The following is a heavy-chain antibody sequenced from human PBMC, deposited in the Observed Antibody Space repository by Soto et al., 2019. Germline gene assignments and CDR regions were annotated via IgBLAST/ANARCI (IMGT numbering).Heavy chain of an antibody. D-gene: IGHD6-19*01. CDR3: ARDPLSLRIAVGMAFDI. CDR2: ISSSSSTI. J-gene: IGHJ3*02. V-gene: IGHV3-48*02. CDR1: GFTFSSYS. Sequence: SLRLSCAASGFTFSSYSMNWVRQAPGKGLEWVSYISSSSSTIYYADSVKGRFTISRDNAKNSLYLQMNSLRDEDTAVYYCARDPLSLRIAVGMAFDIWGQGTMVTVSS.